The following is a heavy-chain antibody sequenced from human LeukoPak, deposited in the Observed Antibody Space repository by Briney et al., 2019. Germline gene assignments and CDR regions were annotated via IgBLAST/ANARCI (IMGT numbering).Heavy chain of an antibody. CDR1: GFIFSNYA. V-gene: IGHV3-64*01. Sequence: GGSLRLSCAASGFIFSNYAMHWVRQAPGKGLEYVTGISSNGGRTYYANSVKGSFTISRDNSKNTLYLQMGSLRAEDMAVYYCASSDGMDVWGQGTTVSVSS. J-gene: IGHJ6*02. CDR3: ASSDGMDV. CDR2: ISSNGGRT.